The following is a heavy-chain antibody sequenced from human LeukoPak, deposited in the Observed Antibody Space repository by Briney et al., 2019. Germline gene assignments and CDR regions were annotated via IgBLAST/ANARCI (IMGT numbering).Heavy chain of an antibody. J-gene: IGHJ4*02. CDR3: TRAPPGMTMMTDY. D-gene: IGHD3-22*01. V-gene: IGHV1-18*01. CDR1: GYTFTNYH. Sequence: GASVKVSCKASGYTFTNYHIAWVRQAPGQGLEWMGWVSTNDGNTVHAQRLQGRVTMTTDTSTSVAYMELRSLTSDDTAVYYCTRAPPGMTMMTDYWGQGTLVTVSS. CDR2: VSTNDGNT.